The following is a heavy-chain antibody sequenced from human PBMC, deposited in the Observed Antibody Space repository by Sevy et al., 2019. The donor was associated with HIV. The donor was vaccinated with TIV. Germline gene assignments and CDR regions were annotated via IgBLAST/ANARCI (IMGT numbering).Heavy chain of an antibody. Sequence: ASVKVSCKASGYTFTGQYIHWVRQAPGQGLEWMGWINPNSGNTNYAQEFQGRVTMTRDTSISTASMELSGLKSDDTAVYYCSRDLRLRGYSYGCFDYWGQGTLVTVSS. V-gene: IGHV1-2*02. J-gene: IGHJ4*02. D-gene: IGHD5-18*01. CDR2: INPNSGNT. CDR1: GYTFTGQY. CDR3: SRDLRLRGYSYGCFDY.